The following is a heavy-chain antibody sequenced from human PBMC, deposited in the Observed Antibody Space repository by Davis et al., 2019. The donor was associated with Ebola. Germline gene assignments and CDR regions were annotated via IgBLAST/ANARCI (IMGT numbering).Heavy chain of an antibody. Sequence: PGGSLRLSCAASGFTISSYAMHWVRQAPGKGLEYVSAISSNGGSTYYAKSVKGRFIISRDNSKNKLYLQMGSLRAEDMAVYYCARGSSSVYYYGMDVWGQGTTVTVSS. J-gene: IGHJ6*02. CDR3: ARGSSSVYYYGMDV. CDR2: ISSNGGST. CDR1: GFTISSYA. D-gene: IGHD6-6*01. V-gene: IGHV3-64*01.